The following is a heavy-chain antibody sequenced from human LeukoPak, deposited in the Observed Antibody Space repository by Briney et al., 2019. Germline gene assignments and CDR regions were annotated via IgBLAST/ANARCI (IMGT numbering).Heavy chain of an antibody. Sequence: NRGGSVSLSCPASGFILSSYSVNWARRAPGRGGVWVSSISSSSSNIYDADSVKGRFTISRDNAKNSLYLQMNSLRAEDTAVYYSARVLNWNPWGYYYYYMDVWGKGTTVTVSS. J-gene: IGHJ6*03. CDR1: GFILSSYS. CDR2: ISSSSSNI. V-gene: IGHV3-21*01. D-gene: IGHD1-1*01. CDR3: ARVLNWNPWGYYYYYMDV.